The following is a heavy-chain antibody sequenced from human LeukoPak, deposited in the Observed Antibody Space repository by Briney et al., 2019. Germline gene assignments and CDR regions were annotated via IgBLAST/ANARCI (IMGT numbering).Heavy chain of an antibody. D-gene: IGHD6-6*01. Sequence: GGSLRLSCEASGFTFSSYEMNWVRQAPGKGLEWVSYISSSGSTKYYADSVKGRFTISRDNAKDSLYLQMNSLGAEDTAVYYCAREGSSDYFDYWGQGTLVTVSS. CDR1: GFTFSSYE. CDR2: ISSSGSTK. CDR3: AREGSSDYFDY. J-gene: IGHJ4*02. V-gene: IGHV3-48*03.